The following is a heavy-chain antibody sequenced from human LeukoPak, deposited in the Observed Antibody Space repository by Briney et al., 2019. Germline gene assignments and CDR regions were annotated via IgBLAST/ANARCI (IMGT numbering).Heavy chain of an antibody. CDR2: INPNSGGT. CDR3: ATPSGEIWSGYLVR. V-gene: IGHV1-2*02. CDR1: GYTFTGYY. J-gene: IGHJ4*02. Sequence: ASVKVSCKASGYTFTGYYMHWVRQAPGQGLEWMGWINPNSGGTNYAQKLQGRVTMTRDTSISTAYMELSRLRSDDTAVYYCATPSGEIWSGYLVRWGQGTLVTVSS. D-gene: IGHD3-3*01.